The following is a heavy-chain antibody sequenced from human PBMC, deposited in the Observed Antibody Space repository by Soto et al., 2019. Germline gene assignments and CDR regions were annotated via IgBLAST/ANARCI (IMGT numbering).Heavy chain of an antibody. V-gene: IGHV4-61*08. CDR2: IYYSGST. Sequence: SETLSLTCTVSGGSISSGDYYWSWIRQPPGKGLEWIGYIYYSGSTNYNPSLKSRVTISVDTSKNQFSLKLSSVTAADTAVYYCARRPYVWYDSSGFYFDYWGQGTLVTVSS. D-gene: IGHD3-22*01. CDR1: GGSISSGDYY. J-gene: IGHJ4*02. CDR3: ARRPYVWYDSSGFYFDY.